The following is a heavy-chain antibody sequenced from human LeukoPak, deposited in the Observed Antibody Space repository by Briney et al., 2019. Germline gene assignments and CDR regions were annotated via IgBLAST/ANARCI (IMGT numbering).Heavy chain of an antibody. J-gene: IGHJ4*02. CDR2: IKQDGSEE. V-gene: IGHV3-7*04. Sequence: GGSLRLSCAASGFTFDSYWMTWVRQAPGKGLEWVASIKQDGSEEYYVDSVKGRFTISRDNAKSSLYLQMNSLRAEDTALYYCARHSPLWGYWVQGTLVTVSS. D-gene: IGHD7-27*01. CDR1: GFTFDSYW. CDR3: ARHSPLWGY.